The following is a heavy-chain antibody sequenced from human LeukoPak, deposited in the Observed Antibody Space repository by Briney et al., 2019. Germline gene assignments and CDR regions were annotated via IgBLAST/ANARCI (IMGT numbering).Heavy chain of an antibody. V-gene: IGHV3-21*01. Sequence: NAGGSLRLSCAASGFTFGGYPMTWVRQAPGKGLEWVSSISSSSSYIYYADSVKGRFTISRDNAKNSLYLQMNSLRAEDTAVYYCARGDYYDRSGYYVWGQGTLVTVSS. D-gene: IGHD3-22*01. CDR2: ISSSSSYI. J-gene: IGHJ4*02. CDR3: ARGDYYDRSGYYV. CDR1: GFTFGGYP.